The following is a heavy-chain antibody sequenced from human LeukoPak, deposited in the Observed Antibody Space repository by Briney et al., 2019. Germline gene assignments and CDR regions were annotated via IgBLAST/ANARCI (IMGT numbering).Heavy chain of an antibody. J-gene: IGHJ4*02. Sequence: SETLSLTCAVYGGSFSGYYWSWIRQPPEKGLEWIGEINHSGSTNYNPSLKSRVTISVDTSKNQFSLKLSSVTAADTAVYYCASLTGYSSGWDTYYFDYWGQGTLVTVSS. CDR2: INHSGST. D-gene: IGHD6-19*01. V-gene: IGHV4-34*01. CDR1: GGSFSGYY. CDR3: ASLTGYSSGWDTYYFDY.